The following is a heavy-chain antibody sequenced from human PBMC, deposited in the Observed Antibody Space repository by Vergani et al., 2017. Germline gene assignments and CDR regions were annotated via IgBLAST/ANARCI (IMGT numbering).Heavy chain of an antibody. Sequence: QVQLVESGGGVVQPGGSLRLSCAASGFTFSSYGMHWVRQAPGKGLEWVAFIRYDGSNKYYADSVKGRFTISRDNSKNTLYLQMNSLRAEDTAVYYCAKFGSYGSGSDAFDIWGQGTMVTVSS. D-gene: IGHD3-10*01. CDR3: AKFGSYGSGSDAFDI. CDR2: IRYDGSNK. V-gene: IGHV3-30*02. J-gene: IGHJ3*02. CDR1: GFTFSSYG.